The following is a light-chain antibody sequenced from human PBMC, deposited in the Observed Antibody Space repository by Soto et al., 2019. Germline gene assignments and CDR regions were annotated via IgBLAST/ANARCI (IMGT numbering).Light chain of an antibody. Sequence: AIQLTQSPSSLYASVGDRVTITCRASQAIRTALGWYQQKPGKVPKLLIYAASILQSGVPSRFGGSGSCTDFTLTMSSLQPEDFATYYCLLDFRYFWAFGQGTKVEIK. CDR1: QAIRTA. J-gene: IGKJ1*01. CDR3: LLDFRYFWA. CDR2: AAS. V-gene: IGKV1-6*01.